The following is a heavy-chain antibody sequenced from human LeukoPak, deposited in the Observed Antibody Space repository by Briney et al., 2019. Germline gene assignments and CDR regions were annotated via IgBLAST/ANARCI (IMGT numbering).Heavy chain of an antibody. D-gene: IGHD2-15*01. CDR3: AREAERVVVFDY. V-gene: IGHV3-7*03. J-gene: IGHJ4*02. CDR2: IKQDGSAK. Sequence: GGSLRLSCAASGFTFSSYWMSWVRQAPGKGLEWVANIKQDGSAKNYGDSVKGRFTISRDNAKNSLYLQMNSLRAEDTAVYYCAREAERVVVFDYWGQGTLVTVSS. CDR1: GFTFSSYW.